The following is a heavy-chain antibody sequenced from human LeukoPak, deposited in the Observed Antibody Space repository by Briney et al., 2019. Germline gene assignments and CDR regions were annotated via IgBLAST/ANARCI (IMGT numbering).Heavy chain of an antibody. V-gene: IGHV5-51*01. CDR1: GYSFTSYW. CDR3: ARHWDHSSDWSGDWYFDL. D-gene: IGHD6-19*01. Sequence: GESLKISCKGSGYSFTSYWIGWVRQMPGKGLEWMGIIYPGDSDTRYSPSFQGQVTISADKSISTAYLQWSSLKAPDTAMYYCARHWDHSSDWSGDWYFDLWGRGTLVTVSS. CDR2: IYPGDSDT. J-gene: IGHJ2*01.